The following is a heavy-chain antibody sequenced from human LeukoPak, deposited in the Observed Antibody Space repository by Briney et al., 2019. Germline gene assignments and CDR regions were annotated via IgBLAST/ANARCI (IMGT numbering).Heavy chain of an antibody. CDR3: ARRGMYSSNWFYFDY. CDR2: IYPGDSDI. D-gene: IGHD6-13*01. J-gene: IGHJ4*02. CDR1: GYSFTSYW. Sequence: GDSLKISCKGSGYSFTSYWIAWVRQMPGKGLEWMGIIYPGDSDIRYSPSFQGQVTISADKSISTAYLQWSSLKASDTAMYYCARRGMYSSNWFYFDYWGQGTLVTVSS. V-gene: IGHV5-51*01.